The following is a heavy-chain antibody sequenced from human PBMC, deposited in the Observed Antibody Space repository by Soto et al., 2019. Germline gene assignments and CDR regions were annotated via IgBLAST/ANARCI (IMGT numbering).Heavy chain of an antibody. CDR3: ATFRYCSVPSCYRLHEDY. Sequence: QVQLVQSGAEVKKPGASVKVSCQASGYTFTNYHISWVRQAPGQGLEWMGWISSYSGNRKYAQKIQGRVTMTTDTSTSTAFMELRGLRSNDTAVYYCATFRYCSVPSCYRLHEDYWGQGTLVTVSS. CDR1: GYTFTNYH. J-gene: IGHJ4*02. D-gene: IGHD2-2*02. V-gene: IGHV1-18*04. CDR2: ISSYSGNR.